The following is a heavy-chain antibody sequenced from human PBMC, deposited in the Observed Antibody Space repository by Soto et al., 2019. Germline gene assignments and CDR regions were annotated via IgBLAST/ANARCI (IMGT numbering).Heavy chain of an antibody. CDR1: GFSLSNARMG. CDR2: IFSNDEN. CDR3: ARICSEQDY. J-gene: IGHJ4*02. Sequence: QVTLKESGPVLVKPTETLTLTCTVSGFSLSNARMGVSWNRQPPGKALEWLAHIFSNDENCYSTALKSRLTISKDIATGQVVITMTNRDPVETATYYCARICSEQDYWRQGTLVTLSS. V-gene: IGHV2-26*01. D-gene: IGHD6-19*01.